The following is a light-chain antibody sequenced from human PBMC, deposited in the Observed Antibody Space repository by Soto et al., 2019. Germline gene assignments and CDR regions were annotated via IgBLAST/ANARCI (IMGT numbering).Light chain of an antibody. CDR3: STYTGSNLGV. Sequence: QSVLTQPASVSGAPGQSITISCTGTSIDVGGYNYVSLYQQHPGKAPTLMISEVSNRPPGVSNRFSGSKAVNTPSLTIAGLQAEDEANYYSSTYTGSNLGVFGTGTKVTVL. J-gene: IGLJ1*01. V-gene: IGLV2-14*01. CDR2: EVS. CDR1: SIDVGGYNY.